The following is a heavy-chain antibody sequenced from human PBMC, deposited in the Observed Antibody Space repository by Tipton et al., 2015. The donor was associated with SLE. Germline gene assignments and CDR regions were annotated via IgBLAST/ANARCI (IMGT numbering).Heavy chain of an antibody. CDR3: AREPRVPYSGYDLPPDGFDI. CDR1: GFTFSIYW. Sequence: GSLRLSCAASGFTFSIYWMSWVRQAPGKGLEWVANIKDDGSKKYYVDSVKGRFTISRDNAKNSLYLQMNNLRAEDTAVYFCAREPRVPYSGYDLPPDGFDIWGQGTMVIAS. V-gene: IGHV3-7*01. CDR2: IKDDGSKK. J-gene: IGHJ3*02. D-gene: IGHD5-12*01.